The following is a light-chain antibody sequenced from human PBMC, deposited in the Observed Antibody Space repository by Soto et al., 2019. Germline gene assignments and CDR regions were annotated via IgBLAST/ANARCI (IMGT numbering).Light chain of an antibody. Sequence: QSVLTQPPSVSAAPGQDVTISCSGSSSNLAYNSLSWYQQLTGTAPKLLIYDDNKRPSGIPARFSGSKSGTSATLGITGLETGDEADYYCGAWDDSLNVYVFGSGTKLTVL. CDR1: SSNLAYNS. CDR3: GAWDDSLNVYV. J-gene: IGLJ1*01. CDR2: DDN. V-gene: IGLV1-51*01.